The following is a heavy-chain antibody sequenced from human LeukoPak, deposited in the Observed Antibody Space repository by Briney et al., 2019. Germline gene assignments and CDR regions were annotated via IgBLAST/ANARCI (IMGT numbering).Heavy chain of an antibody. CDR1: GYTFTGYY. CDR3: ARFLRITMVRGVKDDY. D-gene: IGHD3-10*01. CDR2: INPNSGGT. V-gene: IGHV1-2*02. Sequence: ASVTVSCKASGYTFTGYYMHWVRQAPGQGLEWMGWINPNSGGTNYAQKFQGRVTMTRDTSISTAYMELSRLRSDDTAVYYCARFLRITMVRGVKDDYWGQGTLVTVSS. J-gene: IGHJ4*02.